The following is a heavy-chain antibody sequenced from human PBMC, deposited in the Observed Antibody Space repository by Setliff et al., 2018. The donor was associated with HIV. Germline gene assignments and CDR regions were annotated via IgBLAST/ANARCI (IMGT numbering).Heavy chain of an antibody. Sequence: SETLSLTCTVSGGSITYGGHYWGWIRQPPGKGLEWIGEIHHSGITNYNPSLKSRVTISIDTSKNQFSLKLSSVTAADAAVYSCARATPFVVVPAAPNYYYYMDVWGKGTTVTVSS. D-gene: IGHD2-2*01. CDR3: ARATPFVVVPAAPNYYYYMDV. J-gene: IGHJ6*03. CDR1: GGSITYGGHY. CDR2: IHHSGIT. V-gene: IGHV4-39*07.